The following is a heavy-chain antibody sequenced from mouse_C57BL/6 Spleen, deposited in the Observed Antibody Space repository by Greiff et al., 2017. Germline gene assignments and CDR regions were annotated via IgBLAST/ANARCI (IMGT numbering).Heavy chain of an antibody. J-gene: IGHJ3*01. CDR3: ARRGYGSSYGFAY. D-gene: IGHD1-1*01. CDR1: GYTFTDYN. CDR2: INPNNGGT. Sequence: VQLQQSGPELVKPGASVKIPCKASGYTFTDYNMDWVKQSPGKSLEWIGDINPNNGGTIYNQKFKGKATLTVDKSSSTAYMELRSLTSEDTAVYYCARRGYGSSYGFAYWGQGTLVTVSA. V-gene: IGHV1-18*01.